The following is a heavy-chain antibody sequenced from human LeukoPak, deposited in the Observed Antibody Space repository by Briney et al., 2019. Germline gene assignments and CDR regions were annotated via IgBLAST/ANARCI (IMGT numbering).Heavy chain of an antibody. CDR2: ITSSGGST. V-gene: IGHV3-23*01. CDR3: ATRPPSETYFGVLNY. Sequence: GGSLRLSCEASGLAFSSHAVTWVRQAPGKGLEWVSGITSSGGSTYHAESVKGRFTISRDNSKNMLYLQMNSLRVDDTAVYYCATRPPSETYFGVLNYWGQGTLVTVSS. CDR1: GLAFSSHA. J-gene: IGHJ4*02. D-gene: IGHD1-26*01.